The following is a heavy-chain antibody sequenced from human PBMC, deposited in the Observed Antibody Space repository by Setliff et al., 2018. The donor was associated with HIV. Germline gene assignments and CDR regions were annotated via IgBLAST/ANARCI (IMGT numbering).Heavy chain of an antibody. D-gene: IGHD3-10*01. Sequence: SETLSLTCTISGGSFSSYYWSWIRQPAGRGLEWIGRIYNSGTTNYNPSLKSRVTMSIETSKNQSSLKLTSVTAADTAVYYCARDRHSSGLGSYGPWGPGTLVTVSS. V-gene: IGHV4-4*07. CDR3: ARDRHSSGLGSYGP. CDR2: IYNSGTT. J-gene: IGHJ5*02. CDR1: GGSFSSYY.